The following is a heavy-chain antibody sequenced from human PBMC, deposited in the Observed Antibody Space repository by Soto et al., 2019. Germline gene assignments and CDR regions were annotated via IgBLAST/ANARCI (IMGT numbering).Heavy chain of an antibody. CDR2: INPNSGGT. D-gene: IGHD2-15*01. CDR1: GYTFTGYY. CDR3: ARGRGEGIVVVVAAKLAAFDI. J-gene: IGHJ3*02. Sequence: ASVKVSCKASGYTFTGYYMHWVRQAPGQGLEWMGWINPNSGGTNYAQKFQGWVTMTRDTSTSTAYMELSRLRSDDTAVYYCARGRGEGIVVVVAAKLAAFDIWGQGTMVTVSS. V-gene: IGHV1-2*04.